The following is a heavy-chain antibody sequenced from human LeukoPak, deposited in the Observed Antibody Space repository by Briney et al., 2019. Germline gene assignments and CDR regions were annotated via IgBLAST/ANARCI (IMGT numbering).Heavy chain of an antibody. CDR3: AREGPVTTVNHIDY. D-gene: IGHD4-17*01. CDR2: IYYSGTT. V-gene: IGHV4-30-4*01. CDR1: GGSISSGDHY. J-gene: IGHJ4*02. Sequence: SQTLSLTCTVSGGSISSGDHYWSWIRQPPGKGLEWIGYIYYSGTTYYNPPLRSRVSILVDTSKNQFSLKLTSVTAADTAVYYCAREGPVTTVNHIDYWGQGTLVTVSS.